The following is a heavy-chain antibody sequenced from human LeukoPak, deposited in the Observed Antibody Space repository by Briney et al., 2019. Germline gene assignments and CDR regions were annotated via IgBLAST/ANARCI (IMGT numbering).Heavy chain of an antibody. D-gene: IGHD3-22*01. Sequence: PSETLSLTCTVSGGSITTRIYYWGWIRQPPGKGLEWIGSMHHSGSTYYNPSLKSRVTTSVDTSKNQFSLKLSSVTAADTAVYYCARDPGAYYDSSGYLNWFDPWGQGTLVTVSS. V-gene: IGHV4-39*07. CDR3: ARDPGAYYDSSGYLNWFDP. CDR2: MHHSGST. J-gene: IGHJ5*02. CDR1: GGSITTRIYY.